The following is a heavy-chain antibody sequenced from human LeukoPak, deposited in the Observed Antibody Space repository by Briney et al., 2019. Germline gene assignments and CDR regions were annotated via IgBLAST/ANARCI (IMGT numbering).Heavy chain of an antibody. CDR2: IGDST. CDR1: GFTFSSYA. J-gene: IGHJ4*02. V-gene: IGHV3-23*01. CDR3: AKGLAPTGTTHTAAGY. Sequence: PGGSLRLSCAASGFTFSSYAMSWVRQAPGKGLEWVSVIGDSTFYEGSVKGRFTISRDNSKNTLYLQMNSLRAEDSGVYYCAKGLAPTGTTHTAAGYWGQGTLVTVSS. D-gene: IGHD1-1*01.